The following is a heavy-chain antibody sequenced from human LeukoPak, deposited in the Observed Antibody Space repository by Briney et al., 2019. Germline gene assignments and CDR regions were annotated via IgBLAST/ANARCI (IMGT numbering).Heavy chain of an antibody. CDR2: IYYSGST. D-gene: IGHD2-2*01. V-gene: IGHV4-59*01. J-gene: IGHJ4*02. CDR1: GGSISSYY. Sequence: PSETLSLTCTVSGGSISSYYWSWNRQPPGKGLEWIGYIYYSGSTNYNPSLKSRVTISVDTSKNQFSLKLSSVTAADTAVYYCARAGIVVVPAAIPEYYFDYWGQGTLVTVSS. CDR3: ARAGIVVVPAAIPEYYFDY.